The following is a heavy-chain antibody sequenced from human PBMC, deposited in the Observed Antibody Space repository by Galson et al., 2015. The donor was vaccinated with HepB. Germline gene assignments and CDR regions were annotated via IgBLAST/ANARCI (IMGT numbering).Heavy chain of an antibody. CDR3: ARYYYGSGSYYTPWDY. D-gene: IGHD3-10*01. Sequence: TLSLTCAVSGGSISSGGYYWSWIRQHPGKGLEWIGYIYYSGSTYYNPSLKSRVTISVDTSKNQFSLKLSSVTAADTAVYYCARYYYGSGSYYTPWDYWGQGTLVTVSS. CDR1: GGSISSGGYY. J-gene: IGHJ4*02. V-gene: IGHV4-31*11. CDR2: IYYSGST.